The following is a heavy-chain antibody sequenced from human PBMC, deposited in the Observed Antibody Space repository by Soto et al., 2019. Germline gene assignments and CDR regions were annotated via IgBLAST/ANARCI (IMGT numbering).Heavy chain of an antibody. V-gene: IGHV4-34*01. Sequence: LSLTCVVSGGSFTDYKWTWIRQSPEKGLEWIGEIRHNGDTDSKPSLRSRLTMSLDTSKNQFSLHLSSVTSADTAVYFCAGGPDYGDYDAWGQDTLVTVSS. D-gene: IGHD4-17*01. CDR2: IRHNGDT. CDR3: AGGPDYGDYDA. CDR1: GGSFTDYK. J-gene: IGHJ5*02.